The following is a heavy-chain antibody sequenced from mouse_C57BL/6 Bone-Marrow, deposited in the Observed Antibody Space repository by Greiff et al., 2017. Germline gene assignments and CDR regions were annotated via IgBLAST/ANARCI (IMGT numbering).Heavy chain of an antibody. CDR1: GFSLPSYG. CDR3: AKNGDYTPAMDY. V-gene: IGHV2-5*01. Sequence: VQLQQSGPGLVQPSQSLSITCTVSGFSLPSYGVHWVRQSPGKGLEWLGVIWRGGSTDYNAAFMSRLSITKDNSKSQVFFKMNSLQADDTAIYYCAKNGDYTPAMDYWGQGTSVTVAS. D-gene: IGHD2-12*01. J-gene: IGHJ4*01. CDR2: IWRGGST.